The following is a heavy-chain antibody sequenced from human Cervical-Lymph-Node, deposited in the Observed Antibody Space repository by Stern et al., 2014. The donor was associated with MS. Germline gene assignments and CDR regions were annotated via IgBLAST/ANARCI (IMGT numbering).Heavy chain of an antibody. J-gene: IGHJ4*02. CDR1: GDSITNNRW. CDR2: IHHSGST. Sequence: QVQLVESGPGLVKPSGTLSLTCGVSGDSITNNRWWWSWVRQSPGKGLEWIGEIHHSGSTYSNPSLKSRVTMSVDMSKNPFSLEVSSVTAADTAVYYCARGKEYAWGLWGQGTLVTVSS. CDR3: ARGKEYAWGL. V-gene: IGHV4-4*02. D-gene: IGHD2-8*01.